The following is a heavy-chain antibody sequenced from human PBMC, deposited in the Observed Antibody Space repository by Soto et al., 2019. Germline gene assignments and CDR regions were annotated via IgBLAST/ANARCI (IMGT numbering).Heavy chain of an antibody. J-gene: IGHJ3*02. CDR1: GFTFSSYA. CDR3: AREGGITMIVVVITNDAFDI. D-gene: IGHD3-22*01. Sequence: PGGSLRLSCAASGFTFSSYAMHWVRQAPGKGLEWVAVISYDGSNKYYADSVKGRFTISRDNSKNTLYLQMNSLRAEDTAAYYCAREGGITMIVVVITNDAFDIWGQGTMVTVSS. V-gene: IGHV3-30-3*01. CDR2: ISYDGSNK.